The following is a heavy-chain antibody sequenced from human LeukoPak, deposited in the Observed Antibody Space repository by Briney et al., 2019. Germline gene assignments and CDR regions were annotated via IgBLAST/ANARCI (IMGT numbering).Heavy chain of an antibody. CDR1: GYTFTTYG. V-gene: IGHV1-18*01. D-gene: IGHD6-6*01. J-gene: IGHJ6*03. CDR3: GRDYRSSFPMDV. Sequence: GASVKVSCKASGYTFTTYGISWVRQAPGQGLEWLGWISAHNGDTNCAQKFQGRVSMTTDTSTSTAHLELGSLRSDDTAIYYCGRDYRSSFPMDVWGKGTTVTVSS. CDR2: ISAHNGDT.